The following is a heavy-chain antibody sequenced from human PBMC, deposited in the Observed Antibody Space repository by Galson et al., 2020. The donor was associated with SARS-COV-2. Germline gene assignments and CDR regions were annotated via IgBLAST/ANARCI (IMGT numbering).Heavy chain of an antibody. CDR1: GFTFSTYG. CDR2: IWYDGINK. D-gene: IGHD4-17*01. V-gene: IGHV3-33*06. CDR3: AKAPHTVFPLAY. J-gene: IGHJ4*02. Sequence: GESLKISCAASGFTFSTYGMHWVRQAPGKGLEWVAVIWYDGINKYYADSVQGRFTISRDNSKNTLYLQMNSLRVEDTAVYYCAKAPHTVFPLAYWCQGTLVSVSS.